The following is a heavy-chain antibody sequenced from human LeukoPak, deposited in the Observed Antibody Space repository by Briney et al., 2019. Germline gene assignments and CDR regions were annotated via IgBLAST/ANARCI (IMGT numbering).Heavy chain of an antibody. CDR1: GFTFSSYA. D-gene: IGHD1-26*01. CDR2: ISPSGGST. CDR3: AKNSGNSKQGAFDI. J-gene: IGHJ3*02. V-gene: IGHV3-23*01. Sequence: GGSLRLSCTASGFTFSSYAMTWVRQAPGKGLEWVSVISPSGGSTYSAGSVKGRFTISRDNSKNTLYLQMNSLRAEDTALYYCAKNSGNSKQGAFDIWGQGTMVTVSS.